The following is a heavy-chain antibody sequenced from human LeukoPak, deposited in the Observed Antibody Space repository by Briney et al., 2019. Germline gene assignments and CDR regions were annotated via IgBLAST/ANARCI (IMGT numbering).Heavy chain of an antibody. CDR1: GFTFDDYA. V-gene: IGHV3-43*02. CDR2: ISGDGGST. J-gene: IGHJ6*02. Sequence: PGGSLRLSCAASGFTFDDYAMHWVRQAPGKGLEWVSLISGDGGSTYYADSVKGRFTISRDNSKNSLYLQMNSLRTEDTALYYCAKDISLSMLCDYYYYGMDVWGQGTTVTVSS. CDR3: AKDISLSMLCDYYYYGMDV. D-gene: IGHD2-8*01.